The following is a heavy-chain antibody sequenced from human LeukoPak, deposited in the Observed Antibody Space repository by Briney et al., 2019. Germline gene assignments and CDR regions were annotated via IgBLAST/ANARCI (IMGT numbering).Heavy chain of an antibody. CDR2: IYHSGST. CDR3: ARGRGGGLWFGEPELH. V-gene: IGHV4-30-2*01. J-gene: IGHJ4*02. Sequence: SETLSLTCAVSGGSISSGGYSWSWIRQPPGKGLEWIGYIYHSGSTYYNPSLKSRVTISVDTSKNQFSLKLSSVTAADTAVYYCARGRGGGLWFGEPELHWGQGTLVTVSS. CDR1: GGSISSGGYS. D-gene: IGHD3-10*01.